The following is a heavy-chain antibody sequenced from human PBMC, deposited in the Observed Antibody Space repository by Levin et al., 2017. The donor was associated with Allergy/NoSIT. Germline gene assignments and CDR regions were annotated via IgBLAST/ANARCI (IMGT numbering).Heavy chain of an antibody. CDR3: ARAGEGGPTGEPDY. CDR1: GFTFSSYA. CDR2: ISYDGSNK. D-gene: IGHD3-10*01. J-gene: IGHJ4*02. V-gene: IGHV3-30-3*01. Sequence: GGSLRLSCAASGFTFSSYAMHWVRQAPGKGLEWVAVISYDGSNKYYADSVKGRFTISRDNSKNTLYLQMNSLRAEDTAVYYCARAGEGGPTGEPDYWGQGTLVTVSS.